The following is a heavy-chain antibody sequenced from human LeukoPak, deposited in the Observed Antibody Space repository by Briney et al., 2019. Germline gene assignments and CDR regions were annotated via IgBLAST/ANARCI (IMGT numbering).Heavy chain of an antibody. CDR3: VRESVRDYYFDF. CDR1: GFRFGGYA. D-gene: IGHD3-10*02. Sequence: PGGSLRLSCSGSGFRFGGYALSWVRQAPGKGLEWVGFIRSKALYGISEYAASMEGRFAISRDDSNNIVYLQMNSLKTEDTAVYFCVRESVRDYYFDFWGQGTLVTVSS. V-gene: IGHV3-49*04. CDR2: IRSKALYGIS. J-gene: IGHJ4*02.